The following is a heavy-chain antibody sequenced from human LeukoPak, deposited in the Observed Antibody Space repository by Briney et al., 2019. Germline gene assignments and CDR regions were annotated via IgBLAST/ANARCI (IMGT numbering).Heavy chain of an antibody. CDR3: AKDRRYCSGGSCRKFDY. CDR1: GGSFSGYY. Sequence: ETLSLTCAAYGGSFSGYYWSWIRQPPGKGLEWVSAISGSGGSTYYADSVKGRFTISRDNSKNTLYLQMNSLRAEDTAVYYCAKDRRYCSGGSCRKFDYWGQGTLVTVSS. CDR2: ISGSGGST. J-gene: IGHJ4*02. D-gene: IGHD2-15*01. V-gene: IGHV3-23*01.